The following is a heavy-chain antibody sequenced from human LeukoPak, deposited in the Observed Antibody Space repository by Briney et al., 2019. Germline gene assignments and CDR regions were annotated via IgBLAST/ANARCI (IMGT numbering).Heavy chain of an antibody. CDR1: GFTFSSYA. Sequence: GGSLRLSCAASGFTFSSYAMSWVRQAPGKGLEWVSAISGSGGSTYYADSVKGRFTISRDNSKNALYLQMNSLRAEDTAVYYCAKEGRSSHFYYGMDVWGQGTTVTVSS. J-gene: IGHJ6*02. CDR3: AKEGRSSHFYYGMDV. V-gene: IGHV3-23*01. D-gene: IGHD3-16*02. CDR2: ISGSGGST.